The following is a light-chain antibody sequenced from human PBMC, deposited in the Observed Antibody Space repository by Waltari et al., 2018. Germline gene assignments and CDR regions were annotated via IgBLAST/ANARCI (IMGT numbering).Light chain of an antibody. CDR3: SSYTSSSTFSVV. CDR1: SSDVGGYNY. J-gene: IGLJ2*01. V-gene: IGLV2-14*01. Sequence: QSALTQPASVSGSPGQSITISCTGTSSDVGGYNYVSWYQQHPGKAPKLMIYEVSNWPSGVSNRFSGSKSGNTASLTISGLQAEDEADYSCSSYTSSSTFSVVFGGGTKLTVL. CDR2: EVS.